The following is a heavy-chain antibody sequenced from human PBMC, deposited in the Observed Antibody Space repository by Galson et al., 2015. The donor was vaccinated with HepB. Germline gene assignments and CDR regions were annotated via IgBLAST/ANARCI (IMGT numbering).Heavy chain of an antibody. CDR1: GYTFNAYY. J-gene: IGHJ6*02. Sequence: SVKVSCKASGYTFNAYYMHWVRQAPGQGLEWMGWINPNSGGTNYAQKFRGWVTMPRDTSIRTVYMELTRLRSDDTAVYYCARDQLLRYFDSLYPEAPPAYGMDVWGQGTTVTVSS. V-gene: IGHV1-2*04. CDR3: ARDQLLRYFDSLYPEAPPAYGMDV. D-gene: IGHD3-9*01. CDR2: INPNSGGT.